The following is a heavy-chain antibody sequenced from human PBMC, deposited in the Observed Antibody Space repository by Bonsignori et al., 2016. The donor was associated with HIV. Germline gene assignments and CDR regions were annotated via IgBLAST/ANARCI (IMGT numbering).Heavy chain of an antibody. CDR2: IWYDASNQ. J-gene: IGHJ4*02. Sequence: GGSLRLSCAASGFPFSAHGMHWVRQAPGKGLEWVAVIWYDASNQYYADSVKGRFTISRDNAKNMLFLQMNSLRADDTAMYYCASDGYFGRRFYSDHWGQGTLVTVSS. CDR3: ASDGYFGRRFYSDH. D-gene: IGHD3-10*01. CDR1: GFPFSAHG. V-gene: IGHV3-33*01.